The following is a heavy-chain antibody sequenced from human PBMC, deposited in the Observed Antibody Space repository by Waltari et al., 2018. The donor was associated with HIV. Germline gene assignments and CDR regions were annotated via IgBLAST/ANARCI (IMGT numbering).Heavy chain of an antibody. D-gene: IGHD3-22*01. V-gene: IGHV4-4*02. Sequence: QVQLQESGPGLVKPSGTLSLTCAVSGGSINDNRWWGWVRQPPGKGLEWIGEIFYSGSTKFNPSLKSRVTISVDKSKNQFSLNLSSVTAADTAMYYCAIEPGGYYNSWGQGTLVTVSA. J-gene: IGHJ4*02. CDR3: AIEPGGYYNS. CDR2: IFYSGST. CDR1: GGSINDNRW.